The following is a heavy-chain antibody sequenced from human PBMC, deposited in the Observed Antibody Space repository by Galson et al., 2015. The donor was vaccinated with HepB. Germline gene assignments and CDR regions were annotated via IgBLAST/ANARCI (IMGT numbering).Heavy chain of an antibody. CDR3: ARSGAGGYFDC. CDR1: GFTFSDYY. V-gene: IGHV3-11*01. Sequence: SLRLSCAASGFTFSDYYMSWIRQAPGKGLEWVSHISRSGGTTYYADSVKGRFTISRDNAKNSLYLQMNSLRAEDTAVYYCARSGAGGYFDCWGQGTLVTVSS. D-gene: IGHD7-27*01. CDR2: ISRSGGTT. J-gene: IGHJ4*02.